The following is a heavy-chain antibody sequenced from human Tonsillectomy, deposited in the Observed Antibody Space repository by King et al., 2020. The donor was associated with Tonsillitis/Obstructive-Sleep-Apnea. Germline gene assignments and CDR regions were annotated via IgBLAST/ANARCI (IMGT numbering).Heavy chain of an antibody. Sequence: VQLQQRGAGLLKPSETLSLNCAVSGGFFSGYYWSWIRQPPGKGLEWIGEINNSGSSNFHPSLKRRVNISGDTSKNQFSLNLSSVTAADTAIYYCARSTMFGVVITPLYFDYWGQGTLVTVSS. V-gene: IGHV4-34*01. CDR2: INNSGSS. D-gene: IGHD3-3*01. CDR1: GGFFSGYY. J-gene: IGHJ4*02. CDR3: ARSTMFGVVITPLYFDY.